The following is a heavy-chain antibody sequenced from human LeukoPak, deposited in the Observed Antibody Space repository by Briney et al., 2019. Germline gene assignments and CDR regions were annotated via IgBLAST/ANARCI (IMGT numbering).Heavy chain of an antibody. CDR1: GFTFDDYA. CDR2: ISWNSGSI. CDR3: AKPGHTAMVSPSWFDP. V-gene: IGHV3-9*01. Sequence: GGSLRLSCAASGFTFDDYAMHWVRQAPGKGREWVSGISWNSGSIGYADSVKGRFTISRDNAKNSLYLQMNSLRAEDTALYYCAKPGHTAMVSPSWFDPWGQGTLVTVSS. J-gene: IGHJ5*02. D-gene: IGHD5-18*01.